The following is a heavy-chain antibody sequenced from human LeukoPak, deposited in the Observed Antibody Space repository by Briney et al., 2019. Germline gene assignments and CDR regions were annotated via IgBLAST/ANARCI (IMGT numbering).Heavy chain of an antibody. D-gene: IGHD6-19*01. CDR1: GGSISSSSYY. CDR3: ALTSGNTWRIAVAGSGFDY. V-gene: IGHV4-39*01. Sequence: SETLSLTCTVSGGSISSSSYYWGWIRQPPGKGLEGLGSIYYSGSTYYNPSLKSRVTISVDTSKNQFSLKLSSVTAADTAVYYSALTSGNTWRIAVAGSGFDYWGQGTLVTVSS. J-gene: IGHJ4*02. CDR2: IYYSGST.